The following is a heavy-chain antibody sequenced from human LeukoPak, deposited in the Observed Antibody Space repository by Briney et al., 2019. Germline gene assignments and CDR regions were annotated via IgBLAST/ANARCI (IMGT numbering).Heavy chain of an antibody. CDR1: GYTFTSYY. CDR3: ARALTGAHFDY. D-gene: IGHD7-27*01. V-gene: IGHV1-46*01. CDR2: INPSGGST. J-gene: IGHJ4*02. Sequence: ASVKVSCKASGYTFTSYYVHWVRQAPGQGLEWMGIINPSGGSTSYAQKFQGRVTMTSDTSTSTVYMELSSLRSEDTAVYYCARALTGAHFDYWGQGTLVTVSS.